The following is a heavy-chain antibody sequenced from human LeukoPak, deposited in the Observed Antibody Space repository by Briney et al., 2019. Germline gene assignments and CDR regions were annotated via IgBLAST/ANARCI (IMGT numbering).Heavy chain of an antibody. Sequence: SETLSLTCTVSGGSITSISHHWGWIRQPPGKGLEWIGSIYHSGSTYYNPSHKSRVTISVDTSKNQFSLKLSSVTAADTAVYYCAREGSSWLYNWFDPWGQGTPVTVSS. CDR3: AREGSSWLYNWFDP. D-gene: IGHD6-13*01. J-gene: IGHJ5*02. CDR1: GGSITSISHH. V-gene: IGHV4-39*07. CDR2: IYHSGST.